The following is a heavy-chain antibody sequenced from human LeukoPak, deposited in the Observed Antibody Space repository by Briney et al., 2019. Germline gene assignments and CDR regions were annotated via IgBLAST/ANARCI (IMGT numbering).Heavy chain of an antibody. CDR2: IYYSGST. D-gene: IGHD2-2*01. Sequence: SETLSLTCTASGGSISSGGYYWSWIRQHPGKGLEWIGYIYYSGSTYYNPSLKSRVTIAVDTSKNQFSLKLSSVTAADTAVYYCARDAKEPTKYCSSTSCYRGVYYFDYWGQGTLVTVSS. CDR3: ARDAKEPTKYCSSTSCYRGVYYFDY. J-gene: IGHJ4*02. CDR1: GGSISSGGYY. V-gene: IGHV4-31*03.